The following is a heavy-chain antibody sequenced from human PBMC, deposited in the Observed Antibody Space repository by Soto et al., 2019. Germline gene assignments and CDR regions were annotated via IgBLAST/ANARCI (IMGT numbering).Heavy chain of an antibody. Sequence: LSLTCTVSGDPISSGDYYWSWVRQSPGKGLEWLSYISSSGSSISYRDSVKGRFTISRDNAKNSLYLQIDSLGAEDTAVYYCARSRYNDYWGQGTLVTVSS. D-gene: IGHD1-1*01. V-gene: IGHV3-11*04. CDR2: ISSSGSSI. J-gene: IGHJ4*02. CDR1: GDPISSGDYY. CDR3: ARSRYNDY.